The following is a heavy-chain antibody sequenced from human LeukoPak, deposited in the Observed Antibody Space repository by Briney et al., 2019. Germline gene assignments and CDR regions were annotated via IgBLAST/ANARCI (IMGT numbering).Heavy chain of an antibody. CDR2: IRSKAYGGTT. Sequence: GGSLRLSCTASGFTFGDYAMSWVRQAPGKGLEWVGFIRSKAYGGTTEYAASVKGRFTISRDDSKSIAYLQMNSLKTEDTAVYYCTRGPHYDILTGYRTRGWFDPWGQGTLVTVSS. CDR3: TRGPHYDILTGYRTRGWFDP. J-gene: IGHJ5*02. V-gene: IGHV3-49*04. D-gene: IGHD3-9*01. CDR1: GFTFGDYA.